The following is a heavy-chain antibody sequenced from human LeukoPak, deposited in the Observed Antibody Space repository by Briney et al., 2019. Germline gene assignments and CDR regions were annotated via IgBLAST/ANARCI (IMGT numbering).Heavy chain of an antibody. V-gene: IGHV4-59*01. Sequence: SETLSLTCTVSGGSISTYYWTWIRQPPGKGLEWIGHIYHSGSTNYNPSLKGRVTISVDTSKNQFSLKLNSVTAADTAVYYCARESVYSGRYYAFDIWGQGTMVTVSS. J-gene: IGHJ3*02. CDR1: GGSISTYY. D-gene: IGHD1-26*01. CDR2: IYHSGST. CDR3: ARESVYSGRYYAFDI.